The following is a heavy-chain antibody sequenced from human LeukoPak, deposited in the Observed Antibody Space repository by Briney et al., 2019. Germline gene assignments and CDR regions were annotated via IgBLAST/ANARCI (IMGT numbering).Heavy chain of an antibody. D-gene: IGHD2-15*01. CDR1: GGSISSYD. CDR3: ARGRLGGGY. Sequence: SETLSLTCTVSGGSISSYDWSWIRQPPGKGLEWVGYIYYGGSTNYNPSLKSRVTISVDTSKNQFSLRLNSVTAADTAVYYCARGRLGGGYWGQGTLVTVSS. CDR2: IYYGGST. J-gene: IGHJ4*02. V-gene: IGHV4-59*01.